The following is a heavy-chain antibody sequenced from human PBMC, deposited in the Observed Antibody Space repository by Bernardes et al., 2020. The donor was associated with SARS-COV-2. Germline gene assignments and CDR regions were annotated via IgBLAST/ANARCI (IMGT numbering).Heavy chain of an antibody. CDR3: ARTFYYDRGGDSVFDH. CDR1: GYTFSDYY. V-gene: IGHV1-2*02. D-gene: IGHD2-21*01. J-gene: IGHJ4*02. CDR2: ISPKSGAA. Sequence: SVKVSCKASGYTFSDYYIHWLRQAPGQGFEWMGWISPKSGAANYAQKFQGRVTMTRDIAISTEYMELSRLTSDDTAVYYCARTFYYDRGGDSVFDHWGQGTLVSVSS.